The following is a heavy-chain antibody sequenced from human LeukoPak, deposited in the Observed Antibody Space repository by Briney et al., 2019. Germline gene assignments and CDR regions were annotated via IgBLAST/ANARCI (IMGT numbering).Heavy chain of an antibody. D-gene: IGHD6-13*01. CDR2: ISIRGSTI. CDR3: ARESIAAVTG. J-gene: IGHJ4*02. V-gene: IGHV3-11*04. Sequence: PGGSLRLSCVASGFTFSDYFMSWIRQAPGKGLEWLSYISIRGSTIYYADSVKGRFTISRDNAKNSLYLQMNSLRAEDTAVYYCARESIAAVTGWGQGTLVTVSS. CDR1: GFTFSDYF.